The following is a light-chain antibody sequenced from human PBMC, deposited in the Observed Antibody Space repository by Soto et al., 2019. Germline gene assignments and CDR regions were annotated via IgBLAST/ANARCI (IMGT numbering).Light chain of an antibody. CDR2: DAV. CDR1: RPVVRPY. CDR3: QQNGRSPT. J-gene: IGKJ3*01. V-gene: IGKV3-20*01. Sequence: EIVLTQSPGALSLSPGERATLSCRASRPVVRPYIAWYHQTPGQAPRLLIHDAVSRATGIPDRFSGSESASGTDFTIFISRLEPEDCGVCYCQQNGRSPTFGPGTKVDIK.